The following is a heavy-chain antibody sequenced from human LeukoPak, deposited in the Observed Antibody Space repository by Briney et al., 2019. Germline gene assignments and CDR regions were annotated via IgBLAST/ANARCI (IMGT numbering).Heavy chain of an antibody. J-gene: IGHJ4*02. Sequence: SVKVSCKAPGGTFSSYAISWVRQAPGQGLEWMGGIIPIFGTATHAQKFQGRVTITADESTSTAYMELSSLRSEDTAVYYCARDGLGYCSGGSCRKAFDYWGQGTLVTVSS. CDR3: ARDGLGYCSGGSCRKAFDY. CDR1: GGTFSSYA. CDR2: IIPIFGTA. V-gene: IGHV1-69*13. D-gene: IGHD2-15*01.